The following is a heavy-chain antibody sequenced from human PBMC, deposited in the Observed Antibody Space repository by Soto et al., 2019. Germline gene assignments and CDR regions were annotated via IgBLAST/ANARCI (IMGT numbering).Heavy chain of an antibody. CDR2: IYPGDSDT. CDR3: ARRGAYDSSGYYYVDYYGMDV. V-gene: IGHV5-51*01. CDR1: GYSFTSYW. Sequence: GESLKISCKGSGYSFTSYWIGWVRQMPGKGLEWMGIIYPGDSDTRYSPSFQGQVTISADKSISTAYLQWSSLKASDTAMYYCARRGAYDSSGYYYVDYYGMDVWGQGTTVTVSS. J-gene: IGHJ6*02. D-gene: IGHD3-22*01.